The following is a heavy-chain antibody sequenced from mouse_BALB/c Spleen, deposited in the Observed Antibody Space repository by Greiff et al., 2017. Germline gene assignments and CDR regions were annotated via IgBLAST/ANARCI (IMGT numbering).Heavy chain of an antibody. Sequence: DVKLVESGGGLVQPKGSLKLSCAASGFTFNTYAMNWVRQAPGQGLEWVARIRSKSNNYATYYADSVKDRFTISRDDSQSMLYLQMKNLKTEDTAMYYCVREDDYGSSCPDWYCEVWGEGTTGTVAS. CDR3: VREDDYGSSCPDWYCEV. J-gene: IGHJ1*01. V-gene: IGHV10-1*02. D-gene: IGHD1-1*01. CDR2: IRSKSNNYAT. CDR1: GFTFNTYA.